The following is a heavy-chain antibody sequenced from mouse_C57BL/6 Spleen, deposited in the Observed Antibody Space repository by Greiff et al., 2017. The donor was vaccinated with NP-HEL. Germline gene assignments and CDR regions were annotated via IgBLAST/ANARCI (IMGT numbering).Heavy chain of an antibody. CDR1: GYTFTDYY. V-gene: IGHV1-76*01. CDR3: ARSDYSNFFAY. CDR2: IYPGSGNT. D-gene: IGHD2-5*01. Sequence: QVQLQQSGAELVRPGASVKLSCKASGYTFTDYYINWVKQRPGQGLEWIARIYPGSGNTYYNEKFKGKATLTAEKSSSTAYMQLSSLTSEDSAVYFCARSDYSNFFAYWGQGTLVTVSA. J-gene: IGHJ3*01.